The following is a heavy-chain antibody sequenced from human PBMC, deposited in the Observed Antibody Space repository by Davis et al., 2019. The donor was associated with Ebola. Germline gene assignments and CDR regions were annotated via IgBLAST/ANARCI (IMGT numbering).Heavy chain of an antibody. D-gene: IGHD3-22*01. V-gene: IGHV4-59*01. CDR2: IYYSGST. J-gene: IGHJ2*01. CDR1: GGSISSYY. CDR3: ARSTTYYYDSSGYYLYWYFDL. Sequence: MPSETLSLTCPVSGGSISSYYWSWIRQPPGKGLEWIGYIYYSGSTNYNPSLKSRVTISVDTSKNQFSLKLSSVTAADTAVYYCARSTTYYYDSSGYYLYWYFDLWGRGTLVTVSS.